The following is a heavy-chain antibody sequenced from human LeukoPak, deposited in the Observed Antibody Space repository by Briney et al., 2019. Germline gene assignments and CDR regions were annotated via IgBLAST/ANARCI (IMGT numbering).Heavy chain of an antibody. J-gene: IGHJ4*02. D-gene: IGHD3-16*02. Sequence: PSETLSLTCAVYGGSFSGYYWSWIRQPPGKGLEWIGEINHSGSTNYSPSLKSRVTISVDTSKNQFSLKLSSVTAADTAVYYCARDRGGVIPTEVDYWGQGTLVTVSS. V-gene: IGHV4-34*01. CDR1: GGSFSGYY. CDR2: INHSGST. CDR3: ARDRGGVIPTEVDY.